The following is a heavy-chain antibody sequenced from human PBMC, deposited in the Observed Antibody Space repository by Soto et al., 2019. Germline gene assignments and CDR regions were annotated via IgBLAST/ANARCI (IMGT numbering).Heavy chain of an antibody. CDR3: VRATRSWGHYYYHGMDV. CDR2: IKHDGNKN. J-gene: IGHJ6*02. CDR1: GFMFGTYW. D-gene: IGHD6-13*01. Sequence: VQLVESGGDSVQPGGSLRLSCEASGFMFGTYWMSWVRQARGKGLEWVANIKHDGNKNFFGDSVKGRFTSSRDNAKNSLYLEMNDLRVDDTGVYYCVRATRSWGHYYYHGMDVWGQGTTVTV. V-gene: IGHV3-7*01.